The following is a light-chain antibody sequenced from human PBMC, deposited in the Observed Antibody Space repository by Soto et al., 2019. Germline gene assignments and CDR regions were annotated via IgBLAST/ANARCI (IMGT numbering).Light chain of an antibody. J-gene: IGKJ1*01. CDR2: KAS. CDR1: QSISSW. CDR3: QQYNSYLWT. Sequence: DIHITQSPSTLSASVGDRVTITCRASQSISSWLAWYQQKPGKAPKLLIYKASSLESGVPSRFSGSGSGTEFTLTISSLQPDDFATYYCQQYNSYLWTFGQGTKV. V-gene: IGKV1-5*03.